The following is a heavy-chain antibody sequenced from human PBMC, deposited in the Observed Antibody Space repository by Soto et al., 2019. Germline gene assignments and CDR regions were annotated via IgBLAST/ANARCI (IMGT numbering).Heavy chain of an antibody. D-gene: IGHD3-10*01. Sequence: GGSLRLSCAASGFTFSRYAIHWVRQAPGKGLEWVAVMSYDGNQKHYADSVKGRFTIARDNSKNTLYLQMNSLRAEDTAVYYCAKGPGGSGGVDVWGQGTTVTVSS. CDR1: GFTFSRYA. CDR3: AKGPGGSGGVDV. V-gene: IGHV3-30-3*01. J-gene: IGHJ6*02. CDR2: MSYDGNQK.